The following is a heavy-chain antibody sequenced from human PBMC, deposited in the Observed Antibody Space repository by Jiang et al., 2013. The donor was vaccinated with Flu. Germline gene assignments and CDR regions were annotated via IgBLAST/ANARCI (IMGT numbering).Heavy chain of an antibody. CDR2: IIPILGKA. Sequence: GAEVKKPESSVKVSCKASGGTFSSYAISWVRQAPGQGLEWMGRIIPILGKANYAQKFQGRVTITADRNTHTAYMELSSLRSEDTAVYYCARDLGPYCTGGYCSLEYWGQGTLVTVSS. CDR1: GGTFSSYA. CDR3: ARDLGPYCTGGYCSLEY. D-gene: IGHD2-8*02. J-gene: IGHJ4*02. V-gene: IGHV1-69*04.